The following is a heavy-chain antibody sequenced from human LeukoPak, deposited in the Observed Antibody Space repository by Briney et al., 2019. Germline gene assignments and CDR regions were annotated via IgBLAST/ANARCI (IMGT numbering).Heavy chain of an antibody. CDR3: ARVYGGLDV. J-gene: IGHJ6*02. CDR2: ISSSSTYI. V-gene: IGHV3-21*01. D-gene: IGHD4/OR15-4a*01. CDR1: GFTFSNYY. Sequence: GGSLRLSCAASGFTFSNYYMNWVRQAPGKGLEWVTCISSSSTYIYYADSVKGRFTISRDNAKNSVYLKMNSLRAEDTAVYYCARVYGGLDVWGQGTTVTVSS.